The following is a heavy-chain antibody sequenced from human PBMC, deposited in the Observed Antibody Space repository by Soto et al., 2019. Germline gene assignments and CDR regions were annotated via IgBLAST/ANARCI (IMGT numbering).Heavy chain of an antibody. Sequence: ASVKVSCKASGYTFTSYGISWVRQAPGQGLEWMGWISGKTSKTNYAQKFQGRVTISTDTSTSTAYMELRSLRSDDTAVYYCARVPREIILVGMDVWGQGTTVTVS. D-gene: IGHD2-2*01. CDR3: ARVPREIILVGMDV. V-gene: IGHV1-18*04. J-gene: IGHJ6*02. CDR1: GYTFTSYG. CDR2: ISGKTSKT.